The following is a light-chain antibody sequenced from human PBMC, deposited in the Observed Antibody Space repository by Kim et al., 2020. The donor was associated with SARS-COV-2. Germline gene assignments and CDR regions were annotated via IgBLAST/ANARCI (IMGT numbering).Light chain of an antibody. V-gene: IGKV3D-20*01. J-gene: IGKJ1*01. Sequence: RATHPCGASQSVPANSLSRYQQKPGLAPRLPLCDASIRSTGIPDRFSGSGSGTDITLTISRLGTEDIAVYYCQKYGASPRTFGQGTKVDIK. CDR2: DAS. CDR3: QKYGASPRT. CDR1: QSVPANS.